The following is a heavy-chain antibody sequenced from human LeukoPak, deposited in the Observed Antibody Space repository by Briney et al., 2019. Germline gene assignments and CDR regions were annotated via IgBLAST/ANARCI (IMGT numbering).Heavy chain of an antibody. J-gene: IGHJ5*02. CDR3: ARVVYCSGGTCYLPWFDP. CDR1: GYTFINYD. V-gene: IGHV1-8*02. D-gene: IGHD2-15*01. CDR2: MNPNSGNT. Sequence: GASVKVSCKASGYTFINYDVTWVRQATGQGLEWMGWMNPNSGNTGYAQKFQGRLTMTRNTSISTAYMELSSLRSEDTAVYYCARVVYCSGGTCYLPWFDPWGQGTLVTVSS.